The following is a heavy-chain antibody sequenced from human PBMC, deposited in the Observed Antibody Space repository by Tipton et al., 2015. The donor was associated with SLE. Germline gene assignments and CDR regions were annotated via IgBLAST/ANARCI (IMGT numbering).Heavy chain of an antibody. CDR2: IYYSGST. CDR3: ARDHSGSADY. V-gene: IGHV4-59*12. J-gene: IGHJ4*02. D-gene: IGHD1-26*01. Sequence: TLSLTCTVSGGSISSYYWSWIRQPPGKGLEWIGYIYYSGSTNYNPSLKSRVTILVDTSKNQFSLKLNSVTAADTAVYYCARDHSGSADYWGQGTLVTVSS. CDR1: GGSISSYY.